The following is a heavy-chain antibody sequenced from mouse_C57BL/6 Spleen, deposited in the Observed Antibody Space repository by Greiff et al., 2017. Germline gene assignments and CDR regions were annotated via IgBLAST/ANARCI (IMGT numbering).Heavy chain of an antibody. CDR2: IHPNSGST. CDR1: GYTFTSYW. CDR3: APLRFYYFDD. V-gene: IGHV1-64*01. D-gene: IGHD6-1*01. Sequence: QVQLQQPGAELVKPGASVKLSCKASGYTFTSYWMPWVKQRPGQGLEWIGMIHPNSGSTNYNEKFKSKATLTVDKSSSTAYMQLSSLTSEDSAVYYCAPLRFYYFDDWGQGTTLTVSS. J-gene: IGHJ2*01.